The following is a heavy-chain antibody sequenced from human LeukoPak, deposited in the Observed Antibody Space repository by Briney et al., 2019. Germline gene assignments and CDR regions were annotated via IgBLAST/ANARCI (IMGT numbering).Heavy chain of an antibody. CDR2: ISYDGSNK. V-gene: IGHV3-30-3*01. CDR1: GFTFSSSA. Sequence: PGRSLRLSCAASGFTFSSSAMHWVRQAPGKGLEWVAVISYDGSNKYYADSVKGRFTISRDNSKNTLYLQMNSLRAEDTAVYYCARDGGWGATLYYLDYWGQGTLVTVSS. J-gene: IGHJ4*02. D-gene: IGHD5-12*01. CDR3: ARDGGWGATLYYLDY.